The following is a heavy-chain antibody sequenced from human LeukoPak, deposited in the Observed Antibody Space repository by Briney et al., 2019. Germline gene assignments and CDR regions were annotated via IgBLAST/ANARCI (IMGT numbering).Heavy chain of an antibody. D-gene: IGHD2-2*01. CDR1: GGSFSGYY. V-gene: IGHV4-34*01. J-gene: IGHJ4*02. CDR3: ARGGGRYCSSTSCYVGY. Sequence: PSETLSLTCAVYGGSFSGYYWSWTRQPPGKGLEWIGEINHSGSTNYNPSLKSRVTIPVDTSKNQFSLKLSSVTAADTAVYYCARGGGRYCSSTSCYVGYWGQGTLVTVSS. CDR2: INHSGST.